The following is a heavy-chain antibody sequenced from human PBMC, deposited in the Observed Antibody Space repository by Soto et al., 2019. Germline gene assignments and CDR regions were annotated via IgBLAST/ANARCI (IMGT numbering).Heavy chain of an antibody. CDR3: ARHLKVRMMWSAFDI. Sequence: PGESLKISCKGSGYSFTSYWIGWVRQMPGKGLEWMGIIYPGDSDTRYSASFQGQVTISADKSISTAYLQWSSLKASDTAMYYCARHLKVRMMWSAFDIWGQGTMVTVSS. V-gene: IGHV5-51*01. D-gene: IGHD3-16*01. J-gene: IGHJ3*02. CDR1: GYSFTSYW. CDR2: IYPGDSDT.